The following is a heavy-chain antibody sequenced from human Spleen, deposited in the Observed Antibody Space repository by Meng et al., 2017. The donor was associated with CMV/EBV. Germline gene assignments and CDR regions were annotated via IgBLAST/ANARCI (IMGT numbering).Heavy chain of an antibody. V-gene: IGHV1-18*01. Sequence: ASVKVSCKASGYTFTSFGIHWVRQAPGQVLEWMGWISPYNGNRNFPQKLQGRVTMTTDTYTNTAYMELRGLRSDDTAIYYCARDKMDYYGSGRNVLGYWGQGTLVTVSS. CDR1: GYTFTSFG. CDR3: ARDKMDYYGSGRNVLGY. D-gene: IGHD3-10*01. CDR2: ISPYNGNR. J-gene: IGHJ4*02.